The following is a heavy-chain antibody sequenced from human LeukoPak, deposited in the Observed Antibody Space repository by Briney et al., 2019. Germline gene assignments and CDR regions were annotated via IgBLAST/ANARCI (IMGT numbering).Heavy chain of an antibody. CDR1: GFTFDDYA. CDR3: ARERGYSYGPFDY. D-gene: IGHD5-18*01. V-gene: IGHV3-9*01. CDR2: ISWNSGRI. Sequence: PGRSLRLSCAASGFTFDDYAMHWVRQVPGKGLEWVSGISWNSGRIGYADSVKGRFTISRDSAKNSLYLQMNSLRAEDTAVYYCARERGYSYGPFDYWGQGTLVTVSS. J-gene: IGHJ4*02.